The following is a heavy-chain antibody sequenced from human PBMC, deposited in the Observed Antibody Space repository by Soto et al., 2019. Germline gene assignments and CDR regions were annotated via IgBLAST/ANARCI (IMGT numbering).Heavy chain of an antibody. CDR3: ARQWNFDY. V-gene: IGHV5-51*01. CDR2: INPIDSDT. Sequence: GESLKISCKASGYIFTTYWIAWVRQMPGQGLEWIGIINPIDSDTRYSPSFQGQVTISADKSISTTYLQWSSLKASGTAIYYCARQWNFDYWGQGTLVTGSS. D-gene: IGHD5-12*01. J-gene: IGHJ4*02. CDR1: GYIFTTYW.